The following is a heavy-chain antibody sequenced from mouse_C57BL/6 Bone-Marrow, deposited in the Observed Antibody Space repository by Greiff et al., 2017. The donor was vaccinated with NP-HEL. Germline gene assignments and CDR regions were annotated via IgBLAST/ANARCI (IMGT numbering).Heavy chain of an antibody. J-gene: IGHJ2*01. D-gene: IGHD1-1*01. CDR1: GYAFSSYW. Sequence: VKLVESGAELVKPGASVKISCKASGYAFSSYWMNWVKQRPGKGLEWIGQIYPGDGDTNYNGKFKGKATLTADKSSSTAYMQLSSLTSEDSAVYFCARSGTTVVRDYFDYWGQGTTLTVSS. CDR3: ARSGTTVVRDYFDY. V-gene: IGHV1-80*01. CDR2: IYPGDGDT.